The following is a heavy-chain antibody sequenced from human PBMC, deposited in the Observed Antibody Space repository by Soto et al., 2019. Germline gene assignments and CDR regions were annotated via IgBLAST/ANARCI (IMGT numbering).Heavy chain of an antibody. CDR3: AREVSDYSEWELPVSPARWFDP. J-gene: IGHJ5*02. CDR1: GGTFSSYA. Sequence: QVQLVQSGAEVKKPGSSVKVSCKASGGTFSSYAISWVRQAPGQGLEWMGGVIPIFGTANYAQKFQGRAPITAEKSTSTAYMELSSLRSEDTAVYCCAREVSDYSEWELPVSPARWFDPWGQGTLVTVAS. D-gene: IGHD1-26*01. V-gene: IGHV1-69*06. CDR2: VIPIFGTA.